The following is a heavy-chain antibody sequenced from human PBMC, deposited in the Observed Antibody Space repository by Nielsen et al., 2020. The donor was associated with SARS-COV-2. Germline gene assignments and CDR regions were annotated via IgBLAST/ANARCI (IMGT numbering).Heavy chain of an antibody. CDR1: GYTFTSYG. J-gene: IGHJ4*02. CDR3: ARDVNMITFGGVMYYFDY. V-gene: IGHV1-18*01. D-gene: IGHD3-16*01. Sequence: SVKVSCKASGYTFTSYGISWVRQAPGQGLEWMGWISAYNGNTNYAQKLQGRVTMTTDTSTSTAYMELRSLRSDDTAVYYCARDVNMITFGGVMYYFDYWGQGTLVTVSS. CDR2: ISAYNGNT.